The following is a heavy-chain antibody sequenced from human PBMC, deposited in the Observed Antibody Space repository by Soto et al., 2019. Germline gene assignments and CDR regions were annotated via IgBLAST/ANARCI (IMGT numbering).Heavy chain of an antibody. CDR2: INHGGST. CDR3: ARGMCSTTNCNLGRYNWFDP. CDR1: GGSFSGNY. D-gene: IGHD2-2*01. V-gene: IGHV4-34*01. Sequence: QVQLQQWGAGLLKPSETLSLICAVYGGSFSGNYWSWIRQPPGKGLEWIGDINHGGSTDYNPSLKSRVTISIDTSKNQFSLRLTSVTAADTAVYYCARGMCSTTNCNLGRYNWFDPWGQGTLVTVSS. J-gene: IGHJ5*02.